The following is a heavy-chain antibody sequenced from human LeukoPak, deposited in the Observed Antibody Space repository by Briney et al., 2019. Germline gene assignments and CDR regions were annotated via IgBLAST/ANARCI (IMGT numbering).Heavy chain of an antibody. V-gene: IGHV3-15*01. Sequence: GGSLRLSCTASRRTFSNAWMSLVRRAPEKGLEWVGRIKSKTDYGTTDYAAPVKGRFTISRDDSKNTLYLQMNSLKTEDTAVYYCTTAVAVAGSTYFDYWGQGTLVTVSS. CDR3: TTAVAVAGSTYFDY. CDR1: RRTFSNAW. D-gene: IGHD6-19*01. CDR2: IKSKTDYGTT. J-gene: IGHJ4*02.